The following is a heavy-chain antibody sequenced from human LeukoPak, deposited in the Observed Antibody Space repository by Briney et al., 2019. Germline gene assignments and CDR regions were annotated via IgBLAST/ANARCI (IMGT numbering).Heavy chain of an antibody. CDR1: GGSISSGDYY. Sequence: PSQTLSLTCTVSGGSISSGDYYWSWIRQPPGKGLEWIGYIYYSGSTYYNPSLKSRVTISVDTSKNQFSLKLSSVTAADTAVYYCARGSRYDFWSGYYTGYFDYWGQGTLVTVSS. CDR3: ARGSRYDFWSGYYTGYFDY. V-gene: IGHV4-30-4*08. D-gene: IGHD3-3*01. J-gene: IGHJ4*02. CDR2: IYYSGST.